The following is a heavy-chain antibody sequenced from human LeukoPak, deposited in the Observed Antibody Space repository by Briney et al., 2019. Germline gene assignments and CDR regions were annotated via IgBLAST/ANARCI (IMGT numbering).Heavy chain of an antibody. CDR2: ISGSGANT. J-gene: IGHJ4*02. D-gene: IGHD3-10*01. CDR1: GITFSRYA. V-gene: IGHV3-23*01. Sequence: GGSLRLSCAASGITFSRYALSWARQAPGKGLEWVSAISGSGANTYYADSVKGRFTISRDNSKNTLYLQMNSLRAEDTAVYYCAKAGSGSYYPQDYWGQGTLVTVSS. CDR3: AKAGSGSYYPQDY.